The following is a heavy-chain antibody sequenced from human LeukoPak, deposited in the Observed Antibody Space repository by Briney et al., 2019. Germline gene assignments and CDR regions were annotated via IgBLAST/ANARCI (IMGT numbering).Heavy chain of an antibody. CDR3: AGGNAMDV. Sequence: GGSLRLSCAVSGFPFSNSWMYWVRQAPGKGLEGVANIKKDESGISYVESVKGRFIISRDNSRNSLYLQMNSLKVEDTAVYFCAGGNAMDVWGKGTAVTVYS. CDR1: GFPFSNSW. CDR2: IKKDESGI. J-gene: IGHJ6*04. V-gene: IGHV3-7*03.